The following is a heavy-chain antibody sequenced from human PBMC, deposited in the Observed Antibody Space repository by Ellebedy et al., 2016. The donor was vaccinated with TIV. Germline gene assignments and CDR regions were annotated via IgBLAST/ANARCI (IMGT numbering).Heavy chain of an antibody. CDR1: GGSISSYY. CDR2: IYTSGST. CDR3: ASSWYPTYYYDSSGYYLPFDY. V-gene: IGHV4-4*07. J-gene: IGHJ4*02. Sequence: SETLSLXXTVSGGSISSYYWSWIRQPAGKGLEWIGRIYTSGSTNYNPSLKSRVTMSVDTSKNQFSLKLSSVTAADTAVYYCASSWYPTYYYDSSGYYLPFDYWGQGTLVTVSS. D-gene: IGHD3-22*01.